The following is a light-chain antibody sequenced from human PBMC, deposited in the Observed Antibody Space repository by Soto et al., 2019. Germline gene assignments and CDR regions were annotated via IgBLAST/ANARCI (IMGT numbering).Light chain of an antibody. Sequence: DIQMTQSLSSLSASVGDTVTITCRASQSISNSLSWYQQKPGKAPKFLIYVASTLQRGVPSRFSGSGSGTDFTLTISRLQTEDVATYYCQQTFSPPYTFGQGTKLEIK. CDR1: QSISNS. V-gene: IGKV1-39*01. CDR3: QQTFSPPYT. CDR2: VAS. J-gene: IGKJ2*01.